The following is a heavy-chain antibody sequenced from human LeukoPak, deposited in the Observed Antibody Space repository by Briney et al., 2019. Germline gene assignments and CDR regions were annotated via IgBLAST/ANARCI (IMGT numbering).Heavy chain of an antibody. CDR2: INHTGTT. CDR3: ARHDIVTGYYHRHFDY. CDR1: GGSFNTYY. J-gene: IGHJ4*01. D-gene: IGHD3-9*01. V-gene: IGHV4-34*01. Sequence: PSETLSLTCAVQGGSFNTYYSNWIRQSPGKGLEWIGEINHTGTTNYNPSLKGRFTISVDTSKNQFSLKVTSVTAADTAVYYCARHDIVTGYYHRHFDYWGPGTLVTVSS.